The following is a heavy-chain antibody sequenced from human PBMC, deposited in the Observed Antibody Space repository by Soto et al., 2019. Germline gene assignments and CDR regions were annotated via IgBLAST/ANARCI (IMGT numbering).Heavy chain of an antibody. CDR3: ARGSGFSGYGTPHDAFDI. V-gene: IGHV3-33*01. D-gene: IGHD5-12*01. J-gene: IGHJ3*02. CDR2: IWYDGSNK. CDR1: GFTFSSYG. Sequence: QVQLVESGGGVVQPGRSLRLSCAASGFTFSSYGMHWVRQAPGKGLEWVAVIWYDGSNKYYADSVKGRFTISRDNSKNTLYLQMNCLRAEDTGVYYCARGSGFSGYGTPHDAFDIWGQGTMVTVSS.